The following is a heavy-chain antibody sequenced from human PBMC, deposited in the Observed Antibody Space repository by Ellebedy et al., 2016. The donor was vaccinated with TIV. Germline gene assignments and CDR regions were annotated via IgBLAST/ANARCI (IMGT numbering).Heavy chain of an antibody. V-gene: IGHV3-66*01. D-gene: IGHD3-10*02. CDR2: IYSGGST. Sequence: GESLKISCAASGFTVNNNYMTWVRQAPGKGLEWVSLIYSGGSTYYADSVKGRFKISRDNAKNSLYLHIDSLRTEDTAVYYCARASFYDVDLSGWYFDLWGRGTLVTVSS. CDR3: ARASFYDVDLSGWYFDL. J-gene: IGHJ2*01. CDR1: GFTVNNNY.